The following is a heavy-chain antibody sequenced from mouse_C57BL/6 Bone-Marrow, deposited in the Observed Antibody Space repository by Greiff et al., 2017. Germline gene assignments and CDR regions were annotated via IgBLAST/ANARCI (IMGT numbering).Heavy chain of an antibody. V-gene: IGHV3-6*01. D-gene: IGHD1-1*01. CDR1: GYSITSGYY. J-gene: IGHJ3*01. CDR2: ISYDGSN. CDR3: ARGLRYPFAY. Sequence: DVQLQESGPGLVKPSQSLSLTCSVTGYSITSGYYWNWIRQFPGNKLEWMGYISYDGSNNYNPSLKNRISITRDTSKNQFFLKLNSVTTEDTATYYCARGLRYPFAYWGQGTLVTVSA.